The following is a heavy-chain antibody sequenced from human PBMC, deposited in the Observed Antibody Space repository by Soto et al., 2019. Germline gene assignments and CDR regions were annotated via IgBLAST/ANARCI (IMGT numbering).Heavy chain of an antibody. D-gene: IGHD6-13*01. Sequence: ASVKVSCKASGYTFTSYGISWVRQAPGQGLEWMGWISAYNGNTNYAQKLQGRVTMTTDTSTSTAYMELRSLRSDDTALYYCARDSSIAAAGHDAFDIWGQGTMVTVSS. V-gene: IGHV1-18*01. CDR2: ISAYNGNT. J-gene: IGHJ3*02. CDR1: GYTFTSYG. CDR3: ARDSSIAAAGHDAFDI.